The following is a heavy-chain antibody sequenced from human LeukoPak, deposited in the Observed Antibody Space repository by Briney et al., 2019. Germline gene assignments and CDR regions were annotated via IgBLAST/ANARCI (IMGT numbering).Heavy chain of an antibody. Sequence: GASVKVSCKASGYTFTGYYMHWVRQAPGQGLEWMGWINPNSGGTNYAQKFQGRVTMTRDTSISTAYMELSRLRSDDTAVYYCAREFPDDSSGYYYGIWGQGTLVTVSS. CDR1: GYTFTGYY. CDR3: AREFPDDSSGYYYGI. V-gene: IGHV1-2*02. CDR2: INPNSGGT. J-gene: IGHJ4*02. D-gene: IGHD3-22*01.